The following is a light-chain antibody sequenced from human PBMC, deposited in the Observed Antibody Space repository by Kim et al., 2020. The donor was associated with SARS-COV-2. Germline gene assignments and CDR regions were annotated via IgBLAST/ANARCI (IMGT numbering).Light chain of an antibody. CDR1: QSISSW. V-gene: IGKV1-12*01. CDR2: AAS. J-gene: IGKJ1*01. Sequence: ASEGDRVTDTCRASQSISSWLAWYQQKPGKAPKLLIYAASSLQSWVPSRFSGSGSGTDFTLTISSLQPEDFATYYCQQANSFPWTFGQGTKVDIK. CDR3: QQANSFPWT.